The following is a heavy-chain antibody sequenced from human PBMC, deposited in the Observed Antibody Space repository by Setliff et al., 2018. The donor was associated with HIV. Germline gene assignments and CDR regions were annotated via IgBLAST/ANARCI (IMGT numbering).Heavy chain of an antibody. J-gene: IGHJ5*02. CDR2: INPNSGAT. V-gene: IGHV1-2*02. Sequence: ASVKVSCKASGYSFRGYYLHWVRRAPGQGLEWMGWINPNSGATNYAQNFQGRVTMTRDTSISTAYMDLSSLTSADTAVYYCAVASIVSTARWNHWGRGTLVTVSS. D-gene: IGHD1-26*01. CDR1: GYSFRGYY. CDR3: AVASIVSTARWNH.